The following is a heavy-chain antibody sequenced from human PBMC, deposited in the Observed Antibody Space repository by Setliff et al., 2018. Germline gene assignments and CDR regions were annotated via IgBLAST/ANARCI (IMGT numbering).Heavy chain of an antibody. Sequence: KPSETLSLTCTVSGGSISSGIYYWSWIRQPAGKGLEWIGQIYTTVSANSVSTNYNPSLKSRVTISVDTSKNQFSLKLSSVTASDTAAYYCVRSAVYCASDCYPRYFDSWGQGTLVNVSS. CDR1: GGSISSGIYY. CDR2: IYTTVSANSVST. D-gene: IGHD2-21*01. CDR3: VRSAVYCASDCYPRYFDS. J-gene: IGHJ4*02. V-gene: IGHV4-61*09.